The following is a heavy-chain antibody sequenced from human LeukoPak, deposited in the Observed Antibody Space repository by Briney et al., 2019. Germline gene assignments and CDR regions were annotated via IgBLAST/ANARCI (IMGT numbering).Heavy chain of an antibody. CDR1: GGSISSYY. Sequence: SETLSLTCTVSGGSISSYYWSWIRQPAGKGLEWIGRIYTSGSTNYNPSLKSRVTISVDTSKNQFSLKLSSVTAADTAVYYCASGGGYCSSTSCYTGNWFDPWGQGTLVTVSS. CDR2: IYTSGST. D-gene: IGHD2-2*02. J-gene: IGHJ5*02. CDR3: ASGGGYCSSTSCYTGNWFDP. V-gene: IGHV4-4*07.